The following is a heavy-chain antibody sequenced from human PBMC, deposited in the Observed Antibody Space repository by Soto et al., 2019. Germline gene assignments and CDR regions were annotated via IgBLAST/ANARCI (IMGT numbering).Heavy chain of an antibody. CDR1: GGSISSYY. V-gene: IGHV4-59*01. J-gene: IGHJ4*02. CDR3: ARDHSTAMATYYFDY. D-gene: IGHD5-18*01. CDR2: IYYSGST. Sequence: SETLSLTCTVSGGSISSYYWSWIRQPPGKGLEWIGYIYYSGSTNYNPSLKSRVTISVDTSKNQFSLKLSSVTAADTAVYYCARDHSTAMATYYFDYWGQGTLVPVSS.